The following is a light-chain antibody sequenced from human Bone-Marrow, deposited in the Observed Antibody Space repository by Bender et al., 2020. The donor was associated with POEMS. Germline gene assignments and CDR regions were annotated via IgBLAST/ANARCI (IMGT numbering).Light chain of an antibody. CDR1: TTDIGDYNF. V-gene: IGLV2-14*01. J-gene: IGLJ2*01. CDR3: TSYTSTPTLVL. Sequence: QSALTQPASVSGSPGQSITISCTGTTTDIGDYNFVSWYQQYPGKAPKLLISEVTNRPSGVSHRFSGSKSGNTASLTISGLQADDEAHYYCTSYTSTPTLVLFGGGTKLTVL. CDR2: EVT.